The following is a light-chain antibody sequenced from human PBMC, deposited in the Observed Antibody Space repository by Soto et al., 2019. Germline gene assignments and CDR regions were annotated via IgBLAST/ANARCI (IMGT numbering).Light chain of an antibody. V-gene: IGKV3-15*01. J-gene: IGKJ1*01. CDR1: QSVSSY. CDR3: QKHHNWPST. CDR2: GAS. Sequence: EIGLKQSPSTLSSSTGERATLSCRASQSVSSYLAWYHQKPGQAPKLLIYGASSMPTGVPARFSGSGSGTEFTLTSSSLQYEDFAVYYRQKHHNWPSTFGHGSKVAIK.